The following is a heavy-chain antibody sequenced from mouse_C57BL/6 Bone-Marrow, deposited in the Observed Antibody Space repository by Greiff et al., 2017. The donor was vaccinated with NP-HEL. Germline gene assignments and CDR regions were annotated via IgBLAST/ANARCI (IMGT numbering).Heavy chain of an antibody. CDR3: ARHEGRWYWDYFDY. J-gene: IGHJ2*01. CDR2: FYPGSGSI. Sequence: VKLQESGAELVKPGASVKLSCKASGYTFTEYTIHWVKQRSGQGLEWIGWFYPGSGSIKYNEKFKDKATLTVAKYSSTVYMELSRLTSEDSAVYFWARHEGRWYWDYFDYWGQGTTLTVSS. V-gene: IGHV1-62-2*01. CDR1: GYTFTEYT. D-gene: IGHD2-1*01.